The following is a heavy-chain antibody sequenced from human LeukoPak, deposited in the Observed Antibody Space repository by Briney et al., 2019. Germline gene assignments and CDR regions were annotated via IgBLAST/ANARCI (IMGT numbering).Heavy chain of an antibody. Sequence: PGGSLRLSCAVSGFTFSSYSMNWVRQAPGKGLEWVSYISSSSSTIYYADSVSTIYYADSVKGRFTISRDNAKNSLYLQMNSLRAEDTAVYYCARNWGRSTIFDGDAFDIWGQGTMVTVSS. V-gene: IGHV3-48*01. J-gene: IGHJ3*02. CDR3: ARNWGRSTIFDGDAFDI. CDR2: ISSSSSTIYYADSVSTI. D-gene: IGHD3-3*01. CDR1: GFTFSSYS.